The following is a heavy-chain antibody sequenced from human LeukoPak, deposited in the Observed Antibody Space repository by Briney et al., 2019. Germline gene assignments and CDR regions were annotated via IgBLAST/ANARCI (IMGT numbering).Heavy chain of an antibody. D-gene: IGHD5-12*01. CDR3: ARHVDIVATIPSYYYGMDV. J-gene: IGHJ6*02. CDR2: IYYSGST. Sequence: PSETQSLTCTVSGGSISNYYWSWIRQPPGKGLEWIGYIYYSGSTNYNPSLKSRVTISVDTSKNQFSLKLSSVTAADTAVYYCARHVDIVATIPSYYYGMDVWGQGTTVTVSS. V-gene: IGHV4-59*01. CDR1: GGSISNYY.